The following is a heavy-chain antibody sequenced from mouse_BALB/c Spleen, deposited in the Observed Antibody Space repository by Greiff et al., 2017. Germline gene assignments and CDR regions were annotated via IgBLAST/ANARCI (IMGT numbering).Heavy chain of an antibody. CDR1: GYTFSSYW. D-gene: IGHD2-1*01. J-gene: IGHJ1*01. CDR3: ARWKIYYGNYVWYFDV. V-gene: IGHV1-9*01. Sequence: QVQLQQSGAELMKPGASVKISCKATGYTFSSYWIEWVKQRPGHGLEWIGEILPGSGSTNYNEKFKGKATFTADTSSNTAYMQLSSLTSEDSAVYYCARWKIYYGNYVWYFDVWGAGTTVTVSS. CDR2: ILPGSGST.